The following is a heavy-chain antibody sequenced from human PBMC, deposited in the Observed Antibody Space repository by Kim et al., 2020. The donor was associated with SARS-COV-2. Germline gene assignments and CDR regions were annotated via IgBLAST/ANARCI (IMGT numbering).Heavy chain of an antibody. Sequence: ASVKVSCKASGYTFTSYAMHWVRQAPGQRLEWMGWINAGNGNTKYSQKFQGRVTITRDTSASTAYMELSSLRSEDTAVYYCARGYSGSYRFVYWGQGTLVTVSS. J-gene: IGHJ4*02. CDR2: INAGNGNT. D-gene: IGHD1-26*01. CDR1: GYTFTSYA. V-gene: IGHV1-3*01. CDR3: ARGYSGSYRFVY.